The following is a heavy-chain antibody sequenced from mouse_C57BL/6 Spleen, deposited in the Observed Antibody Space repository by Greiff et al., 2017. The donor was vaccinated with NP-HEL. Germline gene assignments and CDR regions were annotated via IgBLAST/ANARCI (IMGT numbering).Heavy chain of an antibody. Sequence: QVQLQQPGAELVRPGSSVKLSCKASGYTFTSYWMDWVKQRPGQGLEWIGNIYPSDSETHYNQKFKDKATLTVDKSSSTAYMQLISLTSEYSAVYYCARCYNGSSYPDYWGQGTTLTVSS. V-gene: IGHV1-61*01. D-gene: IGHD1-1*01. J-gene: IGHJ2*01. CDR1: GYTFTSYW. CDR3: ARCYNGSSYPDY. CDR2: IYPSDSET.